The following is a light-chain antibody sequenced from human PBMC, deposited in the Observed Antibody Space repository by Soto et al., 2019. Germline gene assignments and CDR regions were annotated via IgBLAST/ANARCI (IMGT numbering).Light chain of an antibody. CDR2: DAS. CDR3: QQRSNWPPVLT. CDR1: QSVSSY. J-gene: IGKJ4*01. Sequence: EIVLTQSPATLSLSPGERATLSCRASQSVSSYLAWYQQKPGQAPRLLIYDASNRATGIPARFSGSGSGTDLTLTISSLEPEDFAVYYCQQRSNWPPVLTFGGGTKVEIK. V-gene: IGKV3-11*01.